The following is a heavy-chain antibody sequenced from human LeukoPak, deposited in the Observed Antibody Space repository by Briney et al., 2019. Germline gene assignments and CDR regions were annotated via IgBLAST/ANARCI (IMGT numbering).Heavy chain of an antibody. Sequence: GGSLRLSCAASGFTFSSYSMNWVRQAPGKGLEWVSAISGSGGSTYYADSMKGRFTISRDNSKYTLYLQINSLRAEDTAVYYCAQAGTSDTVVNWFDPWGQGTLVTVSS. D-gene: IGHD4-23*01. V-gene: IGHV3-23*01. CDR1: GFTFSSYS. CDR2: ISGSGGST. J-gene: IGHJ5*02. CDR3: AQAGTSDTVVNWFDP.